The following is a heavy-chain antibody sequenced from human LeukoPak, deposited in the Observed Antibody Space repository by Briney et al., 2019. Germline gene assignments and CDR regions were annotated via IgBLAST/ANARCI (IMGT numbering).Heavy chain of an antibody. D-gene: IGHD6-19*01. V-gene: IGHV3-30*18. CDR3: AKGFYSSGWSNPDY. J-gene: IGHJ4*02. CDR2: ISYDGSNK. CDR1: GFTFSSYA. Sequence: PGGSLRLSCAASGFTFSSYAMSWVRQAPGKGLEWVAVISYDGSNKYYADSVKGRFTISRDNSKNTLYLQMNSLRAEDTAVYYCAKGFYSSGWSNPDYWGQGTLVTVSS.